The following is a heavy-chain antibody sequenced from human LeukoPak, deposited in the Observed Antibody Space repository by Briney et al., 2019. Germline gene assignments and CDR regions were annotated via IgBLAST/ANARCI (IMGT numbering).Heavy chain of an antibody. J-gene: IGHJ4*02. V-gene: IGHV4-39*01. D-gene: IGHD2-2*01. CDR1: GGSISSSTYY. CDR2: IYYGGST. CDR3: ARQCSSTSCYSY. Sequence: NASETLSLTCTVSGGSISSSTYYWGWIRQPPGKGLEWIGNIYYGGSTFYNPSLKSRVTISLDTSKNQFSLKLSSVTAADTAVYFCARQCSSTSCYSYWGQGTLVTVSS.